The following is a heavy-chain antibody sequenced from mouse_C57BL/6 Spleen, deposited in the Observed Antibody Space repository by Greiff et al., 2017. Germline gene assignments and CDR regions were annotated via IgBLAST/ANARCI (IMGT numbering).Heavy chain of an antibody. CDR2: IDPSDSYT. D-gene: IGHD1-1*01. J-gene: IGHJ2*01. CDR3: AREKGTTVDYFDY. CDR1: GYTFTSYW. V-gene: IGHV1-69*01. Sequence: QVQLQQPGAELVMPGASVKLSCKASGYTFTSYWMHWVKQRPGQGLEWIGEIDPSDSYTNYNQKFKGKSTLTVYKSSSTAYMQLSSLTSEDSAVYYCAREKGTTVDYFDYWGQGTTLTVS.